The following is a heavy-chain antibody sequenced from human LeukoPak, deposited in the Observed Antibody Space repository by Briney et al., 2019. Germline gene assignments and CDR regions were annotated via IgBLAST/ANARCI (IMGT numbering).Heavy chain of an antibody. D-gene: IGHD4-17*01. CDR1: GGSISSSNW. J-gene: IGHJ4*02. Sequence: SGTLSLTCAVSGGSISSSNWWSWVRQPPGKGLEWIGEIYHSGSTNYNPSLKSRVTISVDKSKNQFSLKLSSVTAADTAVYYCARQDLGDYGRNYFQSWGQGTLVIVSS. V-gene: IGHV4-4*02. CDR2: IYHSGST. CDR3: ARQDLGDYGRNYFQS.